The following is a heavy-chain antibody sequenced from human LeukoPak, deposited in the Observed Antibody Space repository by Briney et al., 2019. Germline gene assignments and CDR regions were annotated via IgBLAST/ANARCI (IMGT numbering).Heavy chain of an antibody. J-gene: IGHJ4*02. CDR1: GYTFTGYY. Sequence: GASVKVSCKASGYTFTGYYMHWVRQAPGQGLERMGIINPSGGSTSYAQKFQGRVTMTRDMSTSTVYMELSSLRSEDTAVYYCARKDYGGNACHYWGQGILVTVSS. CDR3: ARKDYGGNACHY. CDR2: INPSGGST. D-gene: IGHD4-23*01. V-gene: IGHV1-46*01.